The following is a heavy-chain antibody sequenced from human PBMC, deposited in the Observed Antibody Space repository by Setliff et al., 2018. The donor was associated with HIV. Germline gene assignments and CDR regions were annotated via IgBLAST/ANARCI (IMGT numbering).Heavy chain of an antibody. J-gene: IGHJ4*02. Sequence: VASVKVSCKASGGTFSDYAISWVRQAPGQGLQWMGGIIPLYGTANYAQKFQGRVKIIADETTRTAYMELSSLISEDTAVYYCARGPLLNSAYYLDYWGQGTLVTVSS. D-gene: IGHD6-25*01. CDR2: IIPLYGTA. V-gene: IGHV1-69*13. CDR3: ARGPLLNSAYYLDY. CDR1: GGTFSDYA.